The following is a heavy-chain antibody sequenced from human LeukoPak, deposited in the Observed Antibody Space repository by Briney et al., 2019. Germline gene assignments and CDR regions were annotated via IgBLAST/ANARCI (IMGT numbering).Heavy chain of an antibody. CDR2: IYTSGST. J-gene: IGHJ5*02. CDR1: GVSISSVSYY. Sequence: SETLSLTCTVSGVSISSVSYYWPWTRQPAGKGLEWIGRIYTSGSTNYNPSLKSRVTISGDTSKNQFSLKLSSVTAADTAVYYCARDRYDFWSGYTNWFDHWGQGTLVTVSS. V-gene: IGHV4-61*02. D-gene: IGHD3-3*01. CDR3: ARDRYDFWSGYTNWFDH.